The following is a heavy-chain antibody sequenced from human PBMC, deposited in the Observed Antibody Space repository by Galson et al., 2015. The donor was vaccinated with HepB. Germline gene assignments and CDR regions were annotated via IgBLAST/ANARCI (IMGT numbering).Heavy chain of an antibody. Sequence: SVKVSCKASGYTFTRYAINWVRQAPGQGLEWMGWINSNTGNPTYAQGFTGRFVFSLDTSVSTAYLQIRSLKAEDTAVYYCARATYRGSYCFDYWGQGTLVTVSS. CDR3: ARATYRGSYCFDY. J-gene: IGHJ4*02. CDR1: GYTFTRYA. V-gene: IGHV7-4-1*02. D-gene: IGHD1-26*01. CDR2: INSNTGNP.